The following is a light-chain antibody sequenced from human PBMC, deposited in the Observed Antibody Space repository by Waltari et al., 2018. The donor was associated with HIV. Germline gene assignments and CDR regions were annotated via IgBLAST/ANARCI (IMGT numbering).Light chain of an antibody. CDR1: SSNIGAGYD. J-gene: IGLJ1*01. V-gene: IGLV1-40*01. Sequence: QSVLTQPPSVSGAPGQRVTISCTGSSSNIGAGYDVHWYQQRPGTAPKLLIYGNSNRPSGFPDRFSGSKSGTSASLAITGLQAEDEADYYCQSYDSSLSGSCVFGTGTKVTVL. CDR3: QSYDSSLSGSCV. CDR2: GNS.